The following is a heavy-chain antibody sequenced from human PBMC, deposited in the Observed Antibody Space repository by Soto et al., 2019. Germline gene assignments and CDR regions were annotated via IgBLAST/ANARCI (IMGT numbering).Heavy chain of an antibody. CDR2: IYYSGIT. Sequence: SETLSLTCTVSGGSISSYYWSWIRQPPGKGLDWIGYIYYSGITNYNPSLKSRVTISVDTSKNQSSLKLSSVTAEDTAVYYCERDVDTAMGLDYWGQGTLVTVSS. D-gene: IGHD5-18*01. CDR1: GGSISSYY. CDR3: ERDVDTAMGLDY. J-gene: IGHJ4*02. V-gene: IGHV4-59*01.